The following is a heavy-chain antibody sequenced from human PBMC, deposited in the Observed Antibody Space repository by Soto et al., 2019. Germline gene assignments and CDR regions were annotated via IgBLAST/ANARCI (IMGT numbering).Heavy chain of an antibody. J-gene: IGHJ4*02. Sequence: GGSPRLSRAAPGFTFSSYALHRVRQGPGKGLDWVAVISYDGSNKYYADSVKGRFTISRDNSKNTLYLQMNSLRAEDTAVYYCASTGSGWYHYFDYWGQGTLVTVSS. CDR2: ISYDGSNK. CDR3: ASTGSGWYHYFDY. D-gene: IGHD6-19*01. CDR1: GFTFSSYA. V-gene: IGHV3-30-3*01.